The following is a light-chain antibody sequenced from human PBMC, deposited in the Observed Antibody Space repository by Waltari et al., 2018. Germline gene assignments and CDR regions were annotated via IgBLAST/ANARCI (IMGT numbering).Light chain of an antibody. Sequence: DIQLTQSPSFLSASVGDRVIITCRASQGISRYLAWYQQKPGKAPKLLIYAASTLQRGVPSRFSGSGSGTEFTLTISSLQPEDFATYYCQQYGSYLWTFGQGTKVGIK. CDR1: QGISRY. CDR2: AAS. J-gene: IGKJ1*01. V-gene: IGKV1-9*01. CDR3: QQYGSYLWT.